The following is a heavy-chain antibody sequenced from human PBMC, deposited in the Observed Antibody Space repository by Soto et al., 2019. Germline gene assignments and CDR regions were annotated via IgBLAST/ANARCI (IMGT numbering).Heavy chain of an antibody. V-gene: IGHV3-23*01. CDR3: ARRGPGTYFDH. CDR2: ISGSGDST. J-gene: IGHJ4*02. CDR1: GFTFSSYA. Sequence: GGSLRLSWAASGFTFSSYAMSWVRQAPGKGLEWVSVISGSGDSTYYADSVKGRFTISRDNSKNTLYLQMNSLRAEDTAVYYCARRGPGTYFDHWGQGTLVTSPQ. D-gene: IGHD6-13*01.